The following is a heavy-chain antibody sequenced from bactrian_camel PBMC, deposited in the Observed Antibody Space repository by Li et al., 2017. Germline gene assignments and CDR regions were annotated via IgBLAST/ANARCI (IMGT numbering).Heavy chain of an antibody. CDR3: VRDGPYGLGTFEYNF. CDR2: FGSDGST. J-gene: IGHJ4*01. CDR1: GFTFADSD. V-gene: IGHV3S60*01. Sequence: HVQLVESGGGSVQAGGSLRLSCTSYGFTFADSDLGWYQQAAGRECELVSYFGSDGSTWYADSVKGRFAISRDTAKNTVYLQMNTLKPEDTAVYYCVRDGPYGLGTFEYNFWGQGTQVTVS. D-gene: IGHD5*01.